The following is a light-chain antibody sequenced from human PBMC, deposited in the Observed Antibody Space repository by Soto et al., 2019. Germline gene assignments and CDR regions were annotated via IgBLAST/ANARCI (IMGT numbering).Light chain of an antibody. J-gene: IGKJ2*02. V-gene: IGKV3-15*01. CDR1: QSVGSN. CDR2: ATS. Sequence: EIVMTQSPATLSVSPGERATLSCRASQSVGSNLAWYQQKPGQAPRLLIYATSTRATNIPARFSGSGSGTEFTLTVSSLQSEDSAVYYCQQYDNWCTFGQGTNLEIK. CDR3: QQYDNWCT.